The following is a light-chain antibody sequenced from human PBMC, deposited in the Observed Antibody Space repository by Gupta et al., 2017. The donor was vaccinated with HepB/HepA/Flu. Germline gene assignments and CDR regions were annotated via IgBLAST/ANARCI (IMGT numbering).Light chain of an antibody. V-gene: IGLV2-14*01. Sequence: QSALTQPASVSGSPGQSITISCTGTSSDVGGYDYVSWYQQHPGKAPKLIIYDVTNRPSRVSNRFSASKSGNTASLTISGLQGEDEADYYCSSYTSSSTVLFGGGTKLTVL. CDR3: SSYTSSSTVL. J-gene: IGLJ2*01. CDR2: DVT. CDR1: SSDVGGYDY.